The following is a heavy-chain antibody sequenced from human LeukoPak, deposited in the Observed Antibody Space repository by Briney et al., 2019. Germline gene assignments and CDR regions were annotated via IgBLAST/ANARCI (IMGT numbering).Heavy chain of an antibody. J-gene: IGHJ4*02. CDR1: GGSISSYH. Sequence: TSETLSLTCTVSGGSISSYHWSWIRQPPGKGLEWIGYIYYSGSTNYNPSLKSRVTISVDTSKNQFSLKLSSVTAADTAVYYCARVDYDSSGYYYNYWGQGTLVTVSS. CDR3: ARVDYDSSGYYYNY. D-gene: IGHD3-22*01. V-gene: IGHV4-59*01. CDR2: IYYSGST.